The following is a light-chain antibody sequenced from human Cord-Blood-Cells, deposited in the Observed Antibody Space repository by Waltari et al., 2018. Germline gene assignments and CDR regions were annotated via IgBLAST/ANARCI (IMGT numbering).Light chain of an antibody. CDR3: QQSYSTLRT. CDR2: AAS. V-gene: IGKV1-39*01. Sequence: DIQMIQSPYFLSASVGDRVNITCRASQSISSYLNLYQQKPGKAPKLLIYAASSLQSGVPSRFSGSGSGTDFTLTISSLQPEDFATYYCQQSYSTLRTFGPGTKVDIK. CDR1: QSISSY. J-gene: IGKJ3*01.